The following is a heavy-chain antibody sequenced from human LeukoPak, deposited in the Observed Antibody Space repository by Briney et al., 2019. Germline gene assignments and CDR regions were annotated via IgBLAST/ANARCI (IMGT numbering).Heavy chain of an antibody. Sequence: PGESLRLSCTASGFTFSNFWMGWVRQAPGKGLEWVANIKQDETEKFYLGSVKGRFTISRDNAKNSLYLQMNSLRAEDTAVYYCAREGTYYYDSSGYPDYWGQGTLVTVSS. D-gene: IGHD3-22*01. CDR3: AREGTYYYDSSGYPDY. J-gene: IGHJ4*02. CDR2: IKQDETEK. V-gene: IGHV3-7*01. CDR1: GFTFSNFW.